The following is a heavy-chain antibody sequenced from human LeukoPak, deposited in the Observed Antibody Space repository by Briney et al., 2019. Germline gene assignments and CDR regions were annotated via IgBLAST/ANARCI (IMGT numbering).Heavy chain of an antibody. D-gene: IGHD3-22*01. V-gene: IGHV3-23*01. CDR3: AKVRGPYYYDSSGYFFQH. J-gene: IGHJ1*01. CDR2: ISGSGGST. CDR1: GFTFSSYA. Sequence: PGGSLRLSCAASGFTFSSYAMSWVRQAPGKGLEWVSAISGSGGSTYYADSVKGRFTISRDNSKNTLYLQMNSLRAEDTAVYYCAKVRGPYYYDSSGYFFQHWGQGTLVTVSS.